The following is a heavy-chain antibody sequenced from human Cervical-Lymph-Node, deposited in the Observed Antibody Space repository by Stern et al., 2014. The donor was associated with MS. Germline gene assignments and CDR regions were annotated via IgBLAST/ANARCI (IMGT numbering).Heavy chain of an antibody. V-gene: IGHV5-51*01. CDR3: ARHCRFRPGCLDY. J-gene: IGHJ4*02. D-gene: IGHD2-15*01. CDR1: GYSFTSYW. Sequence: VQLVQSGAEVKKPGESLKISCKGSGYSFTSYWIGWVRQVPGKGLEGMGINYPGDSEARYSPTFQGQATISADKSITTPYLQWSSLKASDTAMYYCARHCRFRPGCLDYWGQGTLVTVSS. CDR2: NYPGDSEA.